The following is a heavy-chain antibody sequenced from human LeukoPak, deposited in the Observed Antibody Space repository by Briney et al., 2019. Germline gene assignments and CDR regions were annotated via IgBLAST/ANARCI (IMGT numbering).Heavy chain of an antibody. CDR1: GGSISRSNW. D-gene: IGHD3-10*01. CDR2: INHSGST. CDR3: AGGKPQRFFGSGRYPQWFDP. J-gene: IGHJ5*02. Sequence: SETLSLTCAVSGGSISRSNWWSWVRQSPGKGLEWIGGINHSGSTNYNPSLKRRVTITVDTSRNHFSLRLSSLTAPDTPVYYCAGGKPQRFFGSGRYPQWFDPWGQGTLVTVSS. V-gene: IGHV4-4*02.